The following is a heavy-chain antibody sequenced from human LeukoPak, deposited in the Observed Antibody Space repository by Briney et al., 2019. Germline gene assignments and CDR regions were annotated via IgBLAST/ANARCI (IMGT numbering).Heavy chain of an antibody. Sequence: GGSLRLSCAASGFTFSSYSMNWVRQAPGKGLEWVSYISSSSSTIYYADSVKGRFTISRDNAKNSLYLQMNSLRAEDTAVYFCAGASQWLAFDYWGQGTLVTVSS. CDR2: ISSSSSTI. CDR1: GFTFSSYS. D-gene: IGHD6-19*01. J-gene: IGHJ4*02. CDR3: AGASQWLAFDY. V-gene: IGHV3-48*01.